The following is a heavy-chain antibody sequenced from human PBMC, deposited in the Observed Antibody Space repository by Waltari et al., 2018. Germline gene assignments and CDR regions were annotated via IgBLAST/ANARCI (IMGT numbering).Heavy chain of an antibody. CDR1: TVLLSPHA. D-gene: IGHD7-27*01. J-gene: IGHJ5*02. CDR3: AKTGAGDGLDA. Sequence: VESGGGFAQPGGSLGLSCTSSTVLLSPHAMTWVRQSPGKRLEWLSYIGRNTNSISYADSVKGRFTISRDDAQNSVFLQMDSLRDDDTAIYYCAKTGAGDGLDAWGPGTLVTGSS. CDR2: IGRNTNSI. V-gene: IGHV3-48*02.